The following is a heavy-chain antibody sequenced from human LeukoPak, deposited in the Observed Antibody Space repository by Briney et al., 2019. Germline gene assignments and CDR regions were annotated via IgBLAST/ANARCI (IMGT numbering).Heavy chain of an antibody. V-gene: IGHV1-18*01. D-gene: IGHD3-10*01. CDR3: ARSSYYGSGSYYPLPDY. Sequence: ASVKVSCKASGYTFTSYGISWVRQGPGQGLEWMGWISAYNGNTNYAQKLQGRVTMTTDTSTSTAYMELRSLRSDDTAVYYCARSSYYGSGSYYPLPDYWGQGTLVTVSS. CDR2: ISAYNGNT. CDR1: GYTFTSYG. J-gene: IGHJ4*02.